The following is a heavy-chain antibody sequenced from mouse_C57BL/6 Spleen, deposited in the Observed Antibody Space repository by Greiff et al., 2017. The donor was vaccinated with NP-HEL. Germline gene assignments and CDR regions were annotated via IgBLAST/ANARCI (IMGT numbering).Heavy chain of an antibody. J-gene: IGHJ1*03. CDR1: GFTFSSYA. CDR2: ISDGGSYT. CDR3: ARVSSSYWYFDV. D-gene: IGHD1-1*01. Sequence: EVQVVESGGGLVKPGGSLKLSCAASGFTFSSYAMSWVRQTPEKRLEWVATISDGGSYTYYPDNVKGRFTISRDNAKNNLYLQMSHLKSEDTAMYYCARVSSSYWYFDVWGTGTTVTVSS. V-gene: IGHV5-4*01.